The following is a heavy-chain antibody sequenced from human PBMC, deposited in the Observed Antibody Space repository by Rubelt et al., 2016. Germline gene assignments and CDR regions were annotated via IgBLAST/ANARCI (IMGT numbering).Heavy chain of an antibody. J-gene: IGHJ4*02. CDR1: GFTFSSYS. Sequence: EVQLVESGGGLVQPGGSLRLSCAASGFTFSSYSMNWVRQAPGKGLAWVSYISSSSRTIYYADSVKGRFTSSRDNAKNSLYLQMNSLRDEDTAVYYCATQGYCSSTSCYGAYWGQGTLVTVSS. V-gene: IGHV3-48*02. D-gene: IGHD2-2*01. CDR2: ISSSSRTI. CDR3: ATQGYCSSTSCYGAY.